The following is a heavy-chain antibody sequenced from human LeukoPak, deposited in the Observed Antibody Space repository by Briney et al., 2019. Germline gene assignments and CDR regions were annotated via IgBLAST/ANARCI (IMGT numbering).Heavy chain of an antibody. V-gene: IGHV3-48*01. CDR2: ISSTIYTI. CDR1: GFTFSNYG. CDR3: AKDLSIVGAPYYFDY. J-gene: IGHJ4*02. D-gene: IGHD1-26*01. Sequence: GGSLRLSCAASGFTFSNYGMNWVRQAPGKGLEWISYISSTIYTIYYADSVKGRFTISRDNSKNTLYLQMNSLRAEDTAVYYCAKDLSIVGAPYYFDYWGQGTLVTVSS.